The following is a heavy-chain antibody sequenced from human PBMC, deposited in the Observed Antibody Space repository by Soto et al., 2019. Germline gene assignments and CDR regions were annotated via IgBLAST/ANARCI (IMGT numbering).Heavy chain of an antibody. CDR1: GGTFSSYA. CDR3: ASPSYYDILTGSLDY. D-gene: IGHD3-9*01. J-gene: IGHJ4*02. Sequence: SVKFCKASGGTFSSYAISWVRQAPGQGLEWMGGIIPIFGTANYAQKFQGRVTITADESTSTAYMELSSLRSEDTAVYYCASPSYYDILTGSLDYWGQGTLVTVSS. CDR2: IIPIFGTA. V-gene: IGHV1-69*13.